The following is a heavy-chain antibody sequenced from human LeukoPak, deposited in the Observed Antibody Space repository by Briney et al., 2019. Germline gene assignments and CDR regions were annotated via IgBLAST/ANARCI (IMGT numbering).Heavy chain of an antibody. CDR3: AKAAVYHDYCPDS. V-gene: IGHV3-23*01. D-gene: IGHD2/OR15-2a*01. CDR1: DSNIGTYA. Sequence: GGSLRLSRGAPDSNIGTYAVTWVRQAPGKGLAWVSTISGGGSSTYYADSVKGRFTISRDNSKNTLYLQMNSLRAEDTAVYYCAKAAVYHDYCPDSWGQGTLVTVSS. J-gene: IGHJ4*02. CDR2: ISGGGSST.